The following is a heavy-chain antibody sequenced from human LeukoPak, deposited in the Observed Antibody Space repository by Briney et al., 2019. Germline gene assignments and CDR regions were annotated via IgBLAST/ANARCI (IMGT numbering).Heavy chain of an antibody. Sequence: PSETLSLTCTVSGASISSYHWTRIRQPAGEGLEWIGRIYSSGSTNYNPSLKSRVTMSLDTSKNQFSLRLSSVTAADTAVYYCARARGGSGSYGHFDYWGQGTLVTVSS. CDR1: GASISSYH. V-gene: IGHV4-4*07. CDR2: IYSSGST. D-gene: IGHD1-26*01. CDR3: ARARGGSGSYGHFDY. J-gene: IGHJ4*02.